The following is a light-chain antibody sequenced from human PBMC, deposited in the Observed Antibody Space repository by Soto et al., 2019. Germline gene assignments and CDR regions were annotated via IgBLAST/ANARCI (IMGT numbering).Light chain of an antibody. CDR2: AAS. J-gene: IGKJ4*01. Sequence: DIQLTQSPSFLSASVGARVTITCRASQGISSYLAWYQQKPGKAPKLLIYAASTLQSGVPSRFSGRGSGTEFTLTISSLQPEDFATYYCQQLNSYPLTFGGGTKVEIK. V-gene: IGKV1-9*01. CDR1: QGISSY. CDR3: QQLNSYPLT.